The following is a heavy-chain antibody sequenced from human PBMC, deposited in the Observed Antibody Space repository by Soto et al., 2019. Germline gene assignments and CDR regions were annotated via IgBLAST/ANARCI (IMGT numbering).Heavy chain of an antibody. Sequence: ASVKVSCKASGYTFTSYDINWVRQATGQGLEWMGWFNPNSVNTGYVQKFQGRVTMTRNTSISTAYMELSSLRSEDTAVYYCARQDIVLVPAAIRGRYYYYGMDVWGQGTTVTVSS. CDR2: FNPNSVNT. J-gene: IGHJ6*02. D-gene: IGHD2-2*01. CDR1: GYTFTSYD. CDR3: ARQDIVLVPAAIRGRYYYYGMDV. V-gene: IGHV1-8*01.